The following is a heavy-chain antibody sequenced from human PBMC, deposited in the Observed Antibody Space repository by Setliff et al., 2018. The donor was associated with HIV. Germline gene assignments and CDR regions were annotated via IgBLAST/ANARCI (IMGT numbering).Heavy chain of an antibody. CDR3: ARTRHDYGGYFDH. Sequence: PGGSLRLSCAASGFTLSNTYMAWVRQAPGKRPEWVSTLYGSGDSYHADSVKGRFTLSRDTSKNTMYLQMNSLRREDTAVYYCARTRHDYGGYFDHWGQGTLVTVSS. D-gene: IGHD4-17*01. J-gene: IGHJ4*02. CDR1: GFTLSNTY. V-gene: IGHV3-66*02. CDR2: LYGSGDS.